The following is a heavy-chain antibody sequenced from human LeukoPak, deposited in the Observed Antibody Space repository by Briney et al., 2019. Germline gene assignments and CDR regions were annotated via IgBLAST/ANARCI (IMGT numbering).Heavy chain of an antibody. J-gene: IGHJ1*01. CDR3: ARDSQEFFQH. Sequence: PGGSLRLSCAASGFTFDNYAIHWVRQAPGKGLEWVPLISGDGGSTYYADSMKGRFTISRDNSKNSLYLQMNSLRTEDTALYYCARDSQEFFQHWGQGTLVTVSS. CDR2: ISGDGGST. V-gene: IGHV3-43*02. CDR1: GFTFDNYA.